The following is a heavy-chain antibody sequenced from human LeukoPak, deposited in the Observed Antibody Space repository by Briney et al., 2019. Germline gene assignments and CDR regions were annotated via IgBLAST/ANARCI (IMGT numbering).Heavy chain of an antibody. J-gene: IGHJ5*02. D-gene: IGHD6-19*01. CDR3: ARGGSSGWYNWFDP. CDR2: INHSGST. V-gene: IGHV4-38-2*02. Sequence: SETLSLTCTVSGYSISSGYYWGWIRQPPGKGLEWIGEINHSGSTNYNPSLKSRVTISVDTSKNQFSLKLSSVTAADTAVYYCARGGSSGWYNWFDPWGQGTLVTVSS. CDR1: GYSISSGYY.